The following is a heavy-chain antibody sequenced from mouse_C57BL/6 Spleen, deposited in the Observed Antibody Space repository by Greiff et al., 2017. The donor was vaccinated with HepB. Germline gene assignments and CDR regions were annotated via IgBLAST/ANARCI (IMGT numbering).Heavy chain of an antibody. CDR3: VREGRGPYWYFDV. CDR2: IRSKSNNYAT. D-gene: IGHD3-3*01. J-gene: IGHJ1*03. V-gene: IGHV10-1*01. CDR1: GFSFNTYA. Sequence: EVHLVESGGGLVQPKGSLKLSCAASGFSFNTYAMNWVRQAPGKGLEWVARIRSKSNNYATYYADSVKDRFTISRDDSESMLYLQMNNLKTEDTAMYYCVREGRGPYWYFDVWGTGTTVTVSS.